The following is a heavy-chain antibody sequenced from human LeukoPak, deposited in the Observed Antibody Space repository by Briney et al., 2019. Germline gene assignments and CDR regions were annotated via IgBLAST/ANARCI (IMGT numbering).Heavy chain of an antibody. CDR3: ARGLWLDWFDP. CDR2: IYHSGNT. V-gene: IGHV4-39*07. D-gene: IGHD6-19*01. Sequence: SETLSLTCTVSGVSISSSNSYWGWIRQPPGKGLEWIGSIYHSGNTYYNASLKSRVTISVDTSKNQFSLKLSSVTAADTAVYYCARGLWLDWFDPWGQGTLVTVSS. CDR1: GVSISSSNSY. J-gene: IGHJ5*02.